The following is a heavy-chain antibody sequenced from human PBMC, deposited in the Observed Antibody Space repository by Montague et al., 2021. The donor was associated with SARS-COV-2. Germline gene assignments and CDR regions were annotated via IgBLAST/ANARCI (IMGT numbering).Heavy chain of an antibody. CDR1: GFTFSSCW. D-gene: IGHD3-3*01. CDR3: ARDRRFLEWLPTLGCFDP. V-gene: IGHV3-7*01. CDR2: IKQDGSER. Sequence: SLRLSCAASGFTFSSCWMSWVRQAPGKGLEWVANIKQDGSERYYVDSVKGRFTISRDNAKNSLYLQMNSLRAEDTAVYYCARDRRFLEWLPTLGCFDPWGQGTLVTVSS. J-gene: IGHJ5*02.